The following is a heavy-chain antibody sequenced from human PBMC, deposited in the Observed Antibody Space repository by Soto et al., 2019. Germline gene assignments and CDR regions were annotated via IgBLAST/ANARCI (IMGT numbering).Heavy chain of an antibody. J-gene: IGHJ4*02. CDR1: GFTFSSYA. CDR2: ISGSGGST. D-gene: IGHD4-17*01. Sequence: GGSLRLSCAASGFTFSSYAMSWVRQAPGKGLEWVSAISGSGGSTYYADSVKGRFTISRDNSKNTLYLQMNSLRAEDTAVYYCASADLDFYGDYPTPRYFDYWGQGTLVTVSS. V-gene: IGHV3-23*01. CDR3: ASADLDFYGDYPTPRYFDY.